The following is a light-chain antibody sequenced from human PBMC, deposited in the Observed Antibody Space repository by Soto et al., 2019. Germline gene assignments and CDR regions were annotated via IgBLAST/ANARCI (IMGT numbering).Light chain of an antibody. V-gene: IGKV3-20*01. J-gene: IGKJ2*01. Sequence: EIVLTQSPGTLSLSPGERATLSCRANQSVSSAYLAWYQQKPGQAPRLLIPGASIRATGIPERFSGSGSGTDFTLTISRLEPEDSAVYYCQQYGSSPPYTFGQGTKLEIK. CDR3: QQYGSSPPYT. CDR1: QSVSSAY. CDR2: GAS.